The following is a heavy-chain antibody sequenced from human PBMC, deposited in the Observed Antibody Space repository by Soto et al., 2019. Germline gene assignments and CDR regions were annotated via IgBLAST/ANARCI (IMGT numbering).Heavy chain of an antibody. CDR2: ISYDGSNK. V-gene: IGHV3-30-3*01. D-gene: IGHD5-12*01. CDR1: GVTVSSYA. Sequence: GSLRLSGAASGVTVSSYAMHWVRQAPGKGLEWVAVISYDGSNKYYADSVRGRFTISRDNSKNTLYLQMNSLRAEDTAVYYCAREMRDGYISGCPLFDYWGQGTLVTVSS. CDR3: AREMRDGYISGCPLFDY. J-gene: IGHJ4*02.